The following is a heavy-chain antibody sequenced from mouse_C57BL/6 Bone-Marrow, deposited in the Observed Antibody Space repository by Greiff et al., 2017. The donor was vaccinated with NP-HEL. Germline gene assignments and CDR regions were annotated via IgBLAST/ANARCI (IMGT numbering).Heavy chain of an antibody. CDR3: TRDGNYPAWFAY. CDR2: IDPETGGT. V-gene: IGHV1-15*01. Sequence: QVQLQQSGAELVRPGASVTLSCKASGYTFTDYEMHWVKQTPVHGLEWIGAIDPETGGTAYNQKFKGKAILTADKSSSTAYMELRSLTSEDSAVYYCTRDGNYPAWFAYWGQGTLVTVSA. CDR1: GYTFTDYE. D-gene: IGHD2-1*01. J-gene: IGHJ3*01.